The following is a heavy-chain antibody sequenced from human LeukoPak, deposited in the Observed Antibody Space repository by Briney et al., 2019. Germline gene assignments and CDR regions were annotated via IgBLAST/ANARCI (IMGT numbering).Heavy chain of an antibody. Sequence: ASVKVSCKVSGYTLTELSMHWVRQAPGKGLEWTGGFDPEDGETIYAQKFQGRVTTTEDTSTDTAYMELSSLRSEDTAVYYCASRERWLTGAFDIWGQGTMVTVSS. CDR2: FDPEDGET. J-gene: IGHJ3*02. V-gene: IGHV1-24*01. D-gene: IGHD6-19*01. CDR3: ASRERWLTGAFDI. CDR1: GYTLTELS.